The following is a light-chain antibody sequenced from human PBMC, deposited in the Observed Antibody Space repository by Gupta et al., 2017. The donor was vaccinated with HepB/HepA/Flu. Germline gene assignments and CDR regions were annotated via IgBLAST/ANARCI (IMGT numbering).Light chain of an antibody. V-gene: IGKV4-1*01. CDR1: QSVLYSSNNKNY. CDR3: QQYYSTLPT. Sequence: DIVMTQSPDSLAVSLCERATINCKSSQSVLYSSNNKNYLAWYQQKPGQPPKLLIYWASTRESGVPDRFSGSGSGTDFTLTISSLQAEDVAVYYCQQYYSTLPTFGQGTKVEIK. J-gene: IGKJ1*01. CDR2: WAS.